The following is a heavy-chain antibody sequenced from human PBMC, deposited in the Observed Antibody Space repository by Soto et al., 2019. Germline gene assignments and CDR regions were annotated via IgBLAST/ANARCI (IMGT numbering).Heavy chain of an antibody. D-gene: IGHD2-2*02. CDR1: GFTFDDYA. J-gene: IGHJ4*02. V-gene: IGHV3-20*04. CDR2: INWNGRST. Sequence: EVHLVESGGGVVRPGGSPRLSCAASGFTFDDYAMSWVRQAPGKGLEWVAGINWNGRSTTYADSLKGRFTISRDNAKNSLHLQINSLRAEDTALYFCARCSSTSCYIMASFDYWGQGTLVTVSS. CDR3: ARCSSTSCYIMASFDY.